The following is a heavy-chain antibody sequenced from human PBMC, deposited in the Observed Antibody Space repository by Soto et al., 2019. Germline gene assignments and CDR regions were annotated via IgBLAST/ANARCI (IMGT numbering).Heavy chain of an antibody. D-gene: IGHD3-22*01. Sequence: ASVKVSCKPSGYTFTDYHIHWVRQAPGQGLEFMGWINANNGGAGSAQQFQGRVTVTRDTSITTAYMELSRLRSDDTAVYYCARNYYDSSDRDYLDYWGQGTPVTVSS. V-gene: IGHV1-2*02. J-gene: IGHJ4*02. CDR2: INANNGGA. CDR3: ARNYYDSSDRDYLDY. CDR1: GYTFTDYH.